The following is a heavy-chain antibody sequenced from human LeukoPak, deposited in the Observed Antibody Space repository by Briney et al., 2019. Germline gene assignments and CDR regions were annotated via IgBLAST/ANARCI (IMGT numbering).Heavy chain of an antibody. CDR1: GFTFSSYW. V-gene: IGHV3-30-3*01. CDR2: ISYDGSNK. J-gene: IGHJ6*02. Sequence: GGSLRLSCAASGFTFSSYWMSWVRQAPGKGLEWVAVISYDGSNKYYADSVKGRFTISRDNSKNTLYLQMNSLRAEDTAVYYCARDLGFVVVPAAIYYGMDVWGQGTTVTVSS. D-gene: IGHD2-2*01. CDR3: ARDLGFVVVPAAIYYGMDV.